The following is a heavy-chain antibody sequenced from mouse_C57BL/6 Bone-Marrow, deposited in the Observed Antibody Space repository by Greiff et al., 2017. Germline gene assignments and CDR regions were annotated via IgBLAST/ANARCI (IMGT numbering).Heavy chain of an antibody. J-gene: IGHJ2*01. D-gene: IGHD6-2*01. Sequence: EVKLVESGGDLVKPGGSLKLSCAASGFTFSSYGMSWVRQTPDKRLEWVATISSGGSYTYYPDSVKGRFTISRDNAKNTLYLQMSSLKSEDTAMYYCSRLLSKPGSDYWGQGTTLTVSS. CDR1: GFTFSSYG. CDR2: ISSGGSYT. V-gene: IGHV5-6*01. CDR3: SRLLSKPGSDY.